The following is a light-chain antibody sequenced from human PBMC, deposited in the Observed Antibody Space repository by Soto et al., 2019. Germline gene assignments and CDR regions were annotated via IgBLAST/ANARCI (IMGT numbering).Light chain of an antibody. V-gene: IGKV1-6*01. CDR2: SAS. CDR3: LQYFTYPRT. CDR1: QGIRNE. Sequence: AIQMTQSPSSVSASVGDRVTITCSASQGIRNELGWYQQKPGKAPKLLIYSASSLQSGVPSRFSGSGSGTDFILTISGLQPEDFSTYFCLQYFTYPRTYGQATKV. J-gene: IGKJ1*01.